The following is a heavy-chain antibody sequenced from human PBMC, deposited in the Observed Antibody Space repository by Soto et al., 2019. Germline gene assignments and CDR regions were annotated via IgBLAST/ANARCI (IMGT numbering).Heavy chain of an antibody. Sequence: SVKVSCKASGFTFTSSAVQWVRQARGQRLEWIGWIVVGSGNTNYAQKFQERVTITRDMSTSTAYMELSSLRSEDTAVYYCAAGDSHDSSGYYYYYYGMDVWGQGTTVTVSS. J-gene: IGHJ6*02. CDR1: GFTFTSSA. CDR3: AAGDSHDSSGYYYYYYGMDV. D-gene: IGHD3-22*01. V-gene: IGHV1-58*01. CDR2: IVVGSGNT.